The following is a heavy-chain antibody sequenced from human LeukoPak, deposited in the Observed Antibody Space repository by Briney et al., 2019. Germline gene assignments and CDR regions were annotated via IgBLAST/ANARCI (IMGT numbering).Heavy chain of an antibody. Sequence: PSETLSLTCTVSGGSISSYYWSWIRQPPGKGLEWIGYIYYSGSTNYNPSLKSRVTISVDTSKNQFSLKLSSVTAADTAVYYCARAQWELLLPRADNYYYYGMDVWGQGTTVTVSS. J-gene: IGHJ6*02. CDR1: GGSISSYY. D-gene: IGHD1-26*01. CDR3: ARAQWELLLPRADNYYYYGMDV. V-gene: IGHV4-59*12. CDR2: IYYSGST.